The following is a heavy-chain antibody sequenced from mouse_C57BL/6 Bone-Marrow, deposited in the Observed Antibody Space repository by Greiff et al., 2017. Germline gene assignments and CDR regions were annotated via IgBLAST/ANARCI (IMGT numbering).Heavy chain of an antibody. D-gene: IGHD2-4*01. V-gene: IGHV1-80*01. J-gene: IGHJ2*01. CDR2: IYPGDGDT. CDR3: ARGGNYFENFDY. Sequence: QVQLQQSGAELVKPGASVKISCKASGYAFSSYWMNWVKQRPGKGLEWIGQIYPGDGDTNDNGKFKGKATLTADKSSSTAYMQRSSLTSEDSAVYFCARGGNYFENFDYWGQGTTLTVSS. CDR1: GYAFSSYW.